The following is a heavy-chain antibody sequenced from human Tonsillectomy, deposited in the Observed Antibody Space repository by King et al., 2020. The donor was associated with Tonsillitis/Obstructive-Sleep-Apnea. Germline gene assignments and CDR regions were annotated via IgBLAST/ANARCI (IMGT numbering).Heavy chain of an antibody. V-gene: IGHV3-7*01. CDR2: VNQDGSQK. Sequence: VQLVESGGGLVQPGGSLRLSCAASRFTFSSYWMSWVRQAPGKGLEWVANVNQDGSQKFYVDSVKGRFTISRDNAKNSLYLQMNSLRAEDAGLYYCARRNSIFGPDYDYYYMAVWGKGTTVTVSS. CDR3: ARRNSIFGPDYDYYYMAV. D-gene: IGHD3-3*01. J-gene: IGHJ6*03. CDR1: RFTFSSYW.